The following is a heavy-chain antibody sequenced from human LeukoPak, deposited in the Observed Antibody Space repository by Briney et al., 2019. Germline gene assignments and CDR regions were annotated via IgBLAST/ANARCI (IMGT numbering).Heavy chain of an antibody. CDR3: ARDTMPLAVDVPLKDLYYYHLNV. CDR2: IIPVFGTA. Sequence: SVKVSCKSSGGTFSTFTVNWVRHGPGQGLEWMGGIIPVFGTAKYTQKFHDRVTITADEPTSIVYLEVSALTSEDTAVYFCARDTMPLAVDVPLKDLYYYHLNVWGKGTTVTVSS. CDR1: GGTFSTFT. J-gene: IGHJ6*04. V-gene: IGHV1-69*13. D-gene: IGHD3-10*01.